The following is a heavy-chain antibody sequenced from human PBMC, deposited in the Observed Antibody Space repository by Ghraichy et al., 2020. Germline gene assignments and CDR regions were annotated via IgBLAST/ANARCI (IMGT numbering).Heavy chain of an antibody. CDR2: ISGGGGST. CDR1: GFTFSSYA. Sequence: GGSLRLSCAASGFTFSSYAMSWVRQAPGKGLEWVSVISGGGGSTYYADSVKGRLTISRDNSKNTLYLQMNSLRAEDTAVYYCAKGVGVWFGGFDYWGQGTLVTVSS. D-gene: IGHD3-10*01. CDR3: AKGVGVWFGGFDY. J-gene: IGHJ4*02. V-gene: IGHV3-23*01.